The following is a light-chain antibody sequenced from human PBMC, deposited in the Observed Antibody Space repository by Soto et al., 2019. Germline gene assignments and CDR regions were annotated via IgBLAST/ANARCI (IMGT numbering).Light chain of an antibody. J-gene: IGKJ4*01. CDR1: QSISIY. V-gene: IGKV1-39*01. Sequence: DIQMTQSPSSLSASVGDRVTITCRASQSISIYLNWFQQKPGKAPKLLIYAASSLQSGVPSRFSGSGSETDFTLTISSLQPEDFATYYCQQSSSTPLTFGGGTKVEIK. CDR3: QQSSSTPLT. CDR2: AAS.